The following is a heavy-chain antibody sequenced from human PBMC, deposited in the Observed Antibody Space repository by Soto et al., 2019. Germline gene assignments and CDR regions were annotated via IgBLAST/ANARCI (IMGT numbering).Heavy chain of an antibody. Sequence: PSETLSLTCTVSGGSISSGDYYWSWIRQPPGKGLEWIGYIYYSGSTYYNPSLKSRVTISVDTSKNEFSLKLSSVTAADTALYYCARLLYDSRGYYYFDLWGQGTLVTSPQ. J-gene: IGHJ4*02. V-gene: IGHV4-30-4*01. CDR1: GGSISSGDYY. CDR3: ARLLYDSRGYYYFDL. CDR2: IYYSGST. D-gene: IGHD3-22*01.